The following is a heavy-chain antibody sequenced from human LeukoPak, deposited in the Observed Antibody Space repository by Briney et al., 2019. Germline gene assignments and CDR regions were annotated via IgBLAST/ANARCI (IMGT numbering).Heavy chain of an antibody. CDR1: GGSISSSSYS. Sequence: SETLSLTCTVSGGSISSSSYSWSWIRQPPGKGLEWIGYIYYSGSTYYNPSLKSRVTISVDTSKNQFSLKLSSVTAADTAVYYCASSAGVDYWGQGTLVTVSS. CDR3: ASSAGVDY. V-gene: IGHV4-30-4*07. J-gene: IGHJ4*02. CDR2: IYYSGST.